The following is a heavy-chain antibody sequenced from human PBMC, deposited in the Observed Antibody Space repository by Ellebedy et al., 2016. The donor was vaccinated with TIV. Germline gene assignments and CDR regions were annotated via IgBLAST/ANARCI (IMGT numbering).Heavy chain of an antibody. Sequence: PGGSLRLSCAASGFTFSSYGMHWVRQAPGKGIEWVAVISYDGSNKYYADSVKGRFTISRDNSKNTLYLQMNSLRAEDTAVYYCAKGRGGSYYSSIDYWGQGTLVTVSS. J-gene: IGHJ4*02. CDR3: AKGRGGSYYSSIDY. V-gene: IGHV3-30*18. CDR1: GFTFSSYG. CDR2: ISYDGSNK. D-gene: IGHD1-26*01.